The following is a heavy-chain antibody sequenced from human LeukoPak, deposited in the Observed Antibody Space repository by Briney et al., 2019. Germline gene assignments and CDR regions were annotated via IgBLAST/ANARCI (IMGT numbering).Heavy chain of an antibody. CDR1: GGSFSGYY. J-gene: IGHJ4*02. CDR3: ARGDPVYGSGAYYFVY. CDR2: INHSGST. V-gene: IGHV4-34*01. D-gene: IGHD3-10*01. Sequence: SETLSLTCAVYGGSFSGYYWIWMRQPPGKGREGIGEINHSGSTNYNPSLKSRVTISVDTSKNQFSPQLSSVAAADTAVYYCARGDPVYGSGAYYFVYWRQGTLVTVCS.